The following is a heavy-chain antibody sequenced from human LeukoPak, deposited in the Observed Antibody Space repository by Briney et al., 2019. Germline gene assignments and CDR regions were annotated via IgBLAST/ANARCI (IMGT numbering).Heavy chain of an antibody. J-gene: IGHJ4*02. Sequence: GGSLRLSCAASGFPFSSYAMSWVRQAPGKGLEWVSAISGSSGSTYYADSVKGRFTISRDNSKNTLYLQMNSLRAEDTAVYYCAKGGLGYCSSTSCYYFDYWGQGTLVTVSS. CDR2: ISGSSGST. D-gene: IGHD2-2*01. CDR1: GFPFSSYA. CDR3: AKGGLGYCSSTSCYYFDY. V-gene: IGHV3-23*01.